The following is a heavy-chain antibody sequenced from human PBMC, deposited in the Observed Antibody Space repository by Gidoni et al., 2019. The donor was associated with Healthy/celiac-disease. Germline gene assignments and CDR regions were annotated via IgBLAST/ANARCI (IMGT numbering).Heavy chain of an antibody. V-gene: IGHV3-7*01. Sequence: EVQLVESGGGLVRPGGPLRLPCAPSGFTLSSYWMGWVRQAPGKGLEWVANIKQDESEKYYVDSVKGRFTISRDNAKNSLYLQMNSLRAEDTAVYYCARAPNGDYELGYDAFDIWGQGTMVTVSS. CDR3: ARAPNGDYELGYDAFDI. CDR2: IKQDESEK. D-gene: IGHD4-17*01. J-gene: IGHJ3*02. CDR1: GFTLSSYW.